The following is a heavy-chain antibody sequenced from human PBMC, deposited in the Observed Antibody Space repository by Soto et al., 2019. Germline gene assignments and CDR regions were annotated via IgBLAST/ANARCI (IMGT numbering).Heavy chain of an antibody. V-gene: IGHV3-30*18. D-gene: IGHD6-19*01. CDR3: AEDRGPRRQWLIGPFDY. CDR1: GFTFSIYA. Sequence: QVQLVESGGGVVQPGRSLRVSCAASGFTFSIYAIHWVRQAPGTGLEWVAVISYDGTKTYYADSVKGRFTISRDNSKNTVYRQMTSMRDEDTAVNYCAEDRGPRRQWLIGPFDYWGQGTLVTVSP. CDR2: ISYDGTKT. J-gene: IGHJ4*02.